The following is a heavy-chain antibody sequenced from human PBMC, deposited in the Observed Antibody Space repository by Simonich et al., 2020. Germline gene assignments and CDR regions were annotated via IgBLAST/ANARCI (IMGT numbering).Heavy chain of an antibody. CDR1: GYTFTSYG. J-gene: IGHJ4*02. CDR2: NSAYNGNT. D-gene: IGHD2-15*01. CDR3: ARASRGTWWYYYFDY. Sequence: QVQLVQSGAEVKKPGASVKVSCKASGYTFTSYGISWVRQAPGQGLEWMGWNSAYNGNTNYAKKLKGRVTMTTDTSTSTAYMELRSLRSDDTAVYYCARASRGTWWYYYFDYWGQGTLVTVSS. V-gene: IGHV1-18*01.